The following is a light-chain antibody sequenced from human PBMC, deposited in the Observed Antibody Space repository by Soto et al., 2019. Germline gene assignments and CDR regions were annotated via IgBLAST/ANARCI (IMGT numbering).Light chain of an antibody. CDR2: GAS. V-gene: IGKV3-20*01. J-gene: IGKJ1*01. CDR1: QSVSNNY. Sequence: TQSVGTVSVHPGEAATLTCRASQSVSNNYLAWYKQKPGQAPRLLIYGASNRATGIPDRFSGSGSGTDFTLTISRLEPEDFAVYYCQQYGSSPRTFGQGTKVDIK. CDR3: QQYGSSPRT.